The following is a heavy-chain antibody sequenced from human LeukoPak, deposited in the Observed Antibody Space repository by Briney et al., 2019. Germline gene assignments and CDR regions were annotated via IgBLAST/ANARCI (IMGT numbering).Heavy chain of an antibody. J-gene: IGHJ4*02. CDR3: AKDSDCGDYFDY. Sequence: GGSLRLSCAASGFTFSRYGMHWVRHAPGKGLEWVAFIRYDGSNKYYADSVKGRFTISRDNSKNTLYLQMNSLRAEDTAVYYCAKDSDCGDYFDYWGQGTLVTVSS. V-gene: IGHV3-30*02. CDR1: GFTFSRYG. D-gene: IGHD4-17*01. CDR2: IRYDGSNK.